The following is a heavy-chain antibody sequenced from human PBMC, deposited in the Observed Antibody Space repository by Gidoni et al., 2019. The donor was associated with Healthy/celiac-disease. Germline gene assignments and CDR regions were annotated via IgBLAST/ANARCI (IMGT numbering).Heavy chain of an antibody. CDR2: ISSSSSYI. Sequence: EVQLVESGGGLVKPGGSLRLSCAASGFTFRSYSMNWVRQAPGKGLWWVSSISSSSSYIYYADSVKGRFTISRDNAKNSLYLQMNSLRAEDTAVYYCAREVSSGWYYFDYWGQGTLVTVSS. J-gene: IGHJ4*02. CDR1: GFTFRSYS. V-gene: IGHV3-21*01. CDR3: AREVSSGWYYFDY. D-gene: IGHD6-19*01.